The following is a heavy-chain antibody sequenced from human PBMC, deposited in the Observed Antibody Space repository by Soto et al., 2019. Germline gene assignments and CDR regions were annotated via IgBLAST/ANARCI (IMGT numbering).Heavy chain of an antibody. CDR1: GGSISSYY. V-gene: IGHV4-59*01. D-gene: IGHD6-19*01. CDR3: ARGARIAVAGTPFDY. CDR2: IYYSGST. Sequence: TLSLTCTVSGGSISSYYLSWIRQPPGKGLEWIGYIYYSGSTNYNPSLKSRVTISVDTSKNQFSLKLSSVTAADTAVYYCARGARIAVAGTPFDYWGQGTLVTVSS. J-gene: IGHJ4*02.